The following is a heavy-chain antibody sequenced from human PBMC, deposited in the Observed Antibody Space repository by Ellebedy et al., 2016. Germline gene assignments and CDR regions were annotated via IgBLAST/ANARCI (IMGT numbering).Heavy chain of an antibody. CDR2: IKSKTDGETT. J-gene: IGHJ4*02. D-gene: IGHD3-16*02. CDR3: TTSGSGAYDYVRGTYRYTEGY. Sequence: GGSLRLSCAASGFTFSNAWMNWVRQAPGKGLEWVGRIKSKTDGETTDYAAPVKGRFTISRDDSKNTLFLQMNSLRTEDTAVYYCTTSGSGAYDYVRGTYRYTEGYWGQGTLVTVSS. V-gene: IGHV3-15*07. CDR1: GFTFSNAW.